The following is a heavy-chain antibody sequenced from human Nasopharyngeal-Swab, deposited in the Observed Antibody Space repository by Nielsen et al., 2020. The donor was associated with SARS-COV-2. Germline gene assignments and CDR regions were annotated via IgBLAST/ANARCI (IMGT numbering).Heavy chain of an antibody. CDR2: IIPILGIA. CDR3: ARGWERWLRSPGNAFDI. V-gene: IGHV1-69*02. Sequence: WVRQAPGQGLEWTGRIIPILGIANYALKFQGRVTITADKSTSTAYMELSSLRSEDTAVYYCARGWERWLRSPGNAFDIWGQGTMVTVSS. D-gene: IGHD5-24*01. J-gene: IGHJ3*02.